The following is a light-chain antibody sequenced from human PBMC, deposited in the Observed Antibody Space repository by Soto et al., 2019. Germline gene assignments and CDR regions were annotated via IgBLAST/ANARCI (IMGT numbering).Light chain of an antibody. Sequence: DILMTQSPSALSSSAGDIFTITCRASASISTFLNWYQQTPGKAPKLLIYGASSLQSGVPSRFSGSGSGTDFTLTISSLQPEDFATYYCQQSYSTPRTFGQGTKVDI. V-gene: IGKV1-39*01. CDR3: QQSYSTPRT. CDR2: GAS. J-gene: IGKJ1*01. CDR1: ASISTF.